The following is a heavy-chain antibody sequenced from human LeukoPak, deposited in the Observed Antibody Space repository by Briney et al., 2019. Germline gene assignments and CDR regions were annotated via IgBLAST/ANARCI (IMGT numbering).Heavy chain of an antibody. V-gene: IGHV3-48*03. CDR2: ISSSGSTI. CDR1: GFTFSSYE. D-gene: IGHD3-22*01. J-gene: IGHJ4*02. CDR3: ARDGSYYDSSGYQIHFGY. Sequence: GGSLRLSCAASGFTFSSYEMNWVRQAPGKGLEWVSYISSSGSTIYYADSVKGRFTISRDNAKNSLYLQMNSLRAEDTAVYYCARDGSYYDSSGYQIHFGYWGQGTLVTVSS.